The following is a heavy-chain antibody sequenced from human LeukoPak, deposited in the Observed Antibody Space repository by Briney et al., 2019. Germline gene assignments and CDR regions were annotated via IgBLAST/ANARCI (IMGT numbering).Heavy chain of an antibody. CDR1: GFTFGSSW. D-gene: IGHD6-13*01. J-gene: IGHJ4*02. CDR3: ARLGGSSSPFEW. V-gene: IGHV3-7*01. Sequence: PGVSLRLSCAASGFTFGSSWMNWFRQAPGKGPEWVANMNQDGSETHYVDSVKGRFTISRDNARNSLYLEMNSLRAEDSATYYCARLGGSSSPFEWWGQGTLVTVSS. CDR2: MNQDGSET.